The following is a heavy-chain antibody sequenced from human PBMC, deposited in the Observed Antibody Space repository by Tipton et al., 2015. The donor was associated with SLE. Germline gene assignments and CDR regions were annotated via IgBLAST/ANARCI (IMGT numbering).Heavy chain of an antibody. V-gene: IGHV3-15*01. Sequence: SLRLSCAASGFTFSNAWMSWVRQAPGKGLEWVGRIKSKTDGGTTDYAAPVKGRFTISRDDSKNTLYLQMNSLKTEDTAVYYCTTRYGSGSYSFDYWGQGTLVTVSS. CDR1: GFTFSNAW. CDR2: IKSKTDGGTT. D-gene: IGHD3-10*01. J-gene: IGHJ4*02. CDR3: TTRYGSGSYSFDY.